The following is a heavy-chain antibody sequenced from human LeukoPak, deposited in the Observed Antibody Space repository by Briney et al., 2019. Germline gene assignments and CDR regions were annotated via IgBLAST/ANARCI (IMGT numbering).Heavy chain of an antibody. CDR3: ARSHSGSYDGYFDY. CDR2: SNWNGGRT. CDR1: GCTIGDYG. Sequence: GGSLTLSCAASGCTIGDYGMSWVRQPPGKGLEWVSGSNWNGGRTGYADSAKGPFNHSRDNAKKPLYLQMNSLRAEDTALYYCARSHSGSYDGYFDYWGQGTLVTVSS. J-gene: IGHJ4*02. V-gene: IGHV3-20*04. D-gene: IGHD1-26*01.